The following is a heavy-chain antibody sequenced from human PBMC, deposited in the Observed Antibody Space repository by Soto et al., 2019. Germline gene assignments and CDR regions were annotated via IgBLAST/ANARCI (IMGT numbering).Heavy chain of an antibody. CDR1: GFTFSTYW. CDR3: ARETSAAWPYYLDY. Sequence: EVQLVESGGGLVQPGGSLRLSCAASGFTFSTYWMSWVRQAPGKGLEWVANIKQDGGEKYYLDSVKGRFPISRDNAKNSLYLQMNSLRAEDTAVYYCARETSAAWPYYLDYWGQGTLVTVSS. J-gene: IGHJ4*02. V-gene: IGHV3-7*01. CDR2: IKQDGGEK. D-gene: IGHD3-10*01.